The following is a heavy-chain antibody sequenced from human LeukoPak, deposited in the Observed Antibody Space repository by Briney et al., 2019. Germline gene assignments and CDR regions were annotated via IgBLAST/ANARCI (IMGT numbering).Heavy chain of an antibody. J-gene: IGHJ5*02. CDR2: INHSGSN. CDR3: ARVTCSSTSCYAESFDP. D-gene: IGHD2-2*01. CDR1: GGSFSGYY. Sequence: SETLSLTCAVYGGSFSGYYWSWVRQPPGKGLEWVGEINHSGSNNYNPYLKRRVTISEEKSKNQFALKLRSVNVADTAVYYCARVTCSSTSCYAESFDPWGQGTLVTVSS. V-gene: IGHV4-34*01.